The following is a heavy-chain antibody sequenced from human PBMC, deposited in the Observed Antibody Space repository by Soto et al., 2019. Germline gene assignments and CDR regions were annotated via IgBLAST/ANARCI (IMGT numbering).Heavy chain of an antibody. J-gene: IGHJ4*02. D-gene: IGHD1-20*01. CDR3: ARAGVTVTGWDS. CDR1: GGTFNNYA. CDR2: IIPVFGTS. V-gene: IGHV1-69*01. Sequence: QVQLVQSGAEVKKPGSSVKVSCKASGGTFNNYAISWLRQAPGQGLQWMGEIIPVFGTSNYVQHFRGRVTITADESTSTAYMELNSLRFEDTAMYYWARAGVTVTGWDSWGQGTLVTVSS.